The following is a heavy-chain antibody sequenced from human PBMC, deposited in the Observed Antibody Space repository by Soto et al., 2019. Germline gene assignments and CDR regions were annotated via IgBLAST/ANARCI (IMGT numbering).Heavy chain of an antibody. CDR2: ISAYNGNT. CDR1: RYTFSRCG. D-gene: IGHD2-2*03. V-gene: IGHV1-18*01. Sequence: GPVEGCFKASRYTFSRCGSSWGGPAPGQGPEWMGWISAYNGNTNYAQKLQGRVTMTTDTSTSTAYMELRSLRSDDTAVYYCARAGYCSSTSCYGGAFDIWGQGTMVTVSS. CDR3: ARAGYCSSTSCYGGAFDI. J-gene: IGHJ3*02.